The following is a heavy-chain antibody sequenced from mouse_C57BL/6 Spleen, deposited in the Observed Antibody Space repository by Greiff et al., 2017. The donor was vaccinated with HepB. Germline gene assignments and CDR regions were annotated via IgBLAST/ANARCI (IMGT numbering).Heavy chain of an antibody. CDR2: IYPGDGDT. Sequence: VQLQQSGPELVKPGASVKISCKASGYAFSSSWMNWVKQRPGKGLEWIGRIYPGDGDTNYNGKFKGKATLTADKSSSTAYMQLSSLTSEDSAVYLCALITTVVGGYAMDYWGQGTSVTVSS. CDR1: GYAFSSSW. D-gene: IGHD1-1*01. V-gene: IGHV1-82*01. J-gene: IGHJ4*01. CDR3: ALITTVVGGYAMDY.